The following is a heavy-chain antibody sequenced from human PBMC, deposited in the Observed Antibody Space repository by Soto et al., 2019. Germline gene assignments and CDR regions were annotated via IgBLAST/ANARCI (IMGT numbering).Heavy chain of an antibody. Sequence: SETLSLTCAVSGYSISSGYYWGWIRQPPGKGLEWIGSIYHSGSTYYNPSLKSRVTISVDTSKNQFSLKLSSVTAADTAVYYCARDDVEDYYGSGSYMSYFDYWGQGTLVTVS. CDR3: ARDDVEDYYGSGSYMSYFDY. CDR1: GYSISSGYY. CDR2: IYHSGST. D-gene: IGHD3-10*01. J-gene: IGHJ4*02. V-gene: IGHV4-38-2*02.